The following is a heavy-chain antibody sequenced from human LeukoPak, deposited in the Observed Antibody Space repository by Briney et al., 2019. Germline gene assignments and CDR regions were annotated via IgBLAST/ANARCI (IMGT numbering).Heavy chain of an antibody. CDR1: GYSFTNHR. V-gene: IGHV5-51*01. J-gene: IGHJ4*02. D-gene: IGHD4-17*01. CDR3: ASDRVTTLWNY. CDR2: IYPGDSDT. Sequence: GESLKISCKGSGYSFTNHRIGWVRQMPGKGLEWMGIIYPGDSDTRYSPSFQGQVTISADKSISTAYLQWSSLKASDTAMYYCASDRVTTLWNYWGQGTLVTVSS.